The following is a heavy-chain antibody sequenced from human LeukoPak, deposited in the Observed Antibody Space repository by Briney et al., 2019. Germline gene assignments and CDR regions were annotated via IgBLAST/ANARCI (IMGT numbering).Heavy chain of an antibody. CDR2: IYTSESP. Sequence: SETLSLTCTVSGGSISSYFWSWIWQPARKGLEWVGLIYTSESPNYNPSLKSRVTMSVDTSKTQFSLKLRSVTAADTAVYYCARTPFYYDSSAYYPLLERYYFDYWGQGTLVTVSS. CDR3: ARTPFYYDSSAYYPLLERYYFDY. J-gene: IGHJ4*02. CDR1: GGSISSYF. V-gene: IGHV4-4*07. D-gene: IGHD3-22*01.